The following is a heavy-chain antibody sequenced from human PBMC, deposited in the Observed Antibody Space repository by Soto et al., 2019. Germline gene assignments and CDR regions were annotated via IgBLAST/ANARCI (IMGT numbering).Heavy chain of an antibody. V-gene: IGHV2-5*02. J-gene: IGHJ4*02. Sequence: SGPTLVKPTQTLTLTCTFSGFSLSTSGVGVGWIRQPPGKALEWLALIYWDDDKRYSPSLKSRLTITKDTSKNQVVLTMTNMDPVDTATYYCAHSRLRAEWLLWGSVVLDFDYWGQGTLVTVSS. CDR2: IYWDDDK. CDR3: AHSRLRAEWLLWGSVVLDFDY. D-gene: IGHD3-3*01. CDR1: GFSLSTSGVG.